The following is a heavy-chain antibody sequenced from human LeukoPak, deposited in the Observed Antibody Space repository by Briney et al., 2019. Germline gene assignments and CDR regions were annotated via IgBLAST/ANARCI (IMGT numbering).Heavy chain of an antibody. D-gene: IGHD4-17*01. CDR2: IYYSGST. CDR3: AREDLDYGDPVD. Sequence: SETLSLTCTVSGVSISSYYWSWIRQPPGKGLEWIGYIYYSGSTNYNPSLKSRVTISVDTSKNQFSLKLSSVTAADTAVYYCAREDLDYGDPVDWGQGTLVTVSS. J-gene: IGHJ4*02. CDR1: GVSISSYY. V-gene: IGHV4-59*12.